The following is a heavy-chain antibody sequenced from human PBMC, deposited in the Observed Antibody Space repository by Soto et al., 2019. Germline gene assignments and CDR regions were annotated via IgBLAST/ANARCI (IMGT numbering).Heavy chain of an antibody. CDR1: GSAFGNSW. Sequence: GGSLRLSCVASGSAFGNSWMHWVRQPPGKGPEWVSRMTSDGRTTQYADSVKGRFTVSRDNAKNTLYLQMNSLRAEDTAVYYCATAEVDYWGPGTLVTVSS. CDR2: MTSDGRTT. V-gene: IGHV3-74*01. J-gene: IGHJ4*02. CDR3: ATAEVDY.